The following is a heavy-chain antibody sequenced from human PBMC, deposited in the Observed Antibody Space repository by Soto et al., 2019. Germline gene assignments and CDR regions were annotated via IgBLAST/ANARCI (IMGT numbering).Heavy chain of an antibody. CDR1: GFTFDDYA. CDR3: ARSFSDRYYDLDF. D-gene: IGHD1-26*01. CDR2: ISWNSASM. J-gene: IGHJ4*02. V-gene: IGHV3-9*01. Sequence: GGSLRLSSAASGFTFDDYAMHWVRQDPGKGLEWVSGISWNSASMDYADSVKDRFSISRDNADNSLYLQMNILKIEDTAFYYCARSFSDRYYDLDFWGQGTLVTVSS.